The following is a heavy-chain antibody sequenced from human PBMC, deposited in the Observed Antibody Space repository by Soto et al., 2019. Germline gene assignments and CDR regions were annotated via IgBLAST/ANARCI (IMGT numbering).Heavy chain of an antibody. D-gene: IGHD3-10*01. CDR1: GSSISDSSHY. Sequence: SETLSLTCTFSGSSISDSSHYWAWIRQPPGKGLEWIATINYSGRTYYNPSLRSRVTISVDTSKNQFSLKLTSVTAADTAVYYCARVPGPWGQGSPVTVS. V-gene: IGHV4-39*07. J-gene: IGHJ5*02. CDR3: ARVPGP. CDR2: INYSGRT.